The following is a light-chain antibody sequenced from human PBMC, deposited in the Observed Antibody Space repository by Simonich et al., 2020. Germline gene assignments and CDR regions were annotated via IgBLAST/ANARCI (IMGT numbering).Light chain of an antibody. Sequence: DIQMTQSPSTLSASVGDRVTITCRASQSISSWLAWYQQKPGKAPKILIYKASSLESGVPSRFSGSGSGTEFTLTISSLQPDDFATYYCQQSYSTLSITFGQGTRLEIK. CDR3: QQSYSTLSIT. CDR2: KAS. V-gene: IGKV1-5*03. CDR1: QSISSW. J-gene: IGKJ5*01.